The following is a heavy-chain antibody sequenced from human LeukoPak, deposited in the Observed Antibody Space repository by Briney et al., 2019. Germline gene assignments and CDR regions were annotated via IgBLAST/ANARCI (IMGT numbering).Heavy chain of an antibody. V-gene: IGHV3-23*01. CDR2: ISGSGGST. CDR1: GFTFTSYA. J-gene: IGHJ4*02. CDR3: AKDHSHYGDLGYFDY. D-gene: IGHD4-17*01. Sequence: PGGSLRLSCAASGFTFTSYAMSWVRQPPGKGLEWISVISGSGGSTLYADSVRGRFTISRDNSKNTLFLHMNSLRAEDTAMYYCAKDHSHYGDLGYFDYWGQGTLVTVSS.